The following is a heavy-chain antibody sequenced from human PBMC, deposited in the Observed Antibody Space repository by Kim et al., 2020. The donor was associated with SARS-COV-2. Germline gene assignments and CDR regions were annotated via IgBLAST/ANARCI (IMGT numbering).Heavy chain of an antibody. J-gene: IGHJ4*02. CDR3: ARGAYDSSGYYY. V-gene: IGHV3-74*01. Sequence: GGSLRLSCAASEFTFSSYWMHWVRQAPGKGLVWVSRINSDGSSTSYADSVKGRFTISRDNAKNTLYLQMNSLRAEDTAVYYCARGAYDSSGYYYWGQGTLVTVSS. CDR2: INSDGSST. CDR1: EFTFSSYW. D-gene: IGHD3-22*01.